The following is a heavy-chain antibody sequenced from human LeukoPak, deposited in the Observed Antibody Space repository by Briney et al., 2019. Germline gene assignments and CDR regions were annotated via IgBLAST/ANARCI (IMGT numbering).Heavy chain of an antibody. V-gene: IGHV3-7*05. D-gene: IGHD5-12*01. Sequence: GGSLRLSCVASGFPLRSYWMSWLRQAPGKGLEWVATIKQDGSQTEYMDFMKGRLTISRDNAKNSLFLQIDSLRVEDTATYYCVRDPTVTNFHDSFDIWGQGTMVTVSS. CDR3: VRDPTVTNFHDSFDI. CDR2: IKQDGSQT. J-gene: IGHJ3*02. CDR1: GFPLRSYW.